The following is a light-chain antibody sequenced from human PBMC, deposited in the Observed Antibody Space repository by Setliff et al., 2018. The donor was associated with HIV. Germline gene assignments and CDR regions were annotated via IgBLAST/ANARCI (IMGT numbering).Light chain of an antibody. CDR3: SSYTSSNTGV. J-gene: IGLJ1*01. CDR2: DVS. CDR1: GSDVGDYNY. V-gene: IGLV2-14*03. Sequence: QSVLTQPASVSGSPGQSITISCTATGSDVGDYNYVSWYQQHPGEAPKLLIYDVSNRPSGVSNRFSGSKSGHTASLTISGLQAEDEADYYCSSYTSSNTGVFGTGTKVTVL.